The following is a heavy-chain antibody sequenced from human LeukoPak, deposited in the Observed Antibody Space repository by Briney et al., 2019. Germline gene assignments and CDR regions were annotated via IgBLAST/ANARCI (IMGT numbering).Heavy chain of an antibody. V-gene: IGHV3-23*01. D-gene: IGHD1-26*01. CDR1: GFTFSSYA. CDR2: ISGSGGST. CDR3: ANFLPNLIVGATTPRYFDY. J-gene: IGHJ4*02. Sequence: GGSLRLSCAASGFTFSSYAMSWVRQAPGKGLEWVSAISGSGGSTYYADSVKGRFTISRDNSKNTLYLQMNSLRAEDTAVYYCANFLPNLIVGATTPRYFDYWGQGTLVTVSS.